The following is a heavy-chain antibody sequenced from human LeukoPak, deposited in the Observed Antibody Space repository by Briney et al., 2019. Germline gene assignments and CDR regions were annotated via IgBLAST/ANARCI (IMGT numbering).Heavy chain of an antibody. J-gene: IGHJ4*02. V-gene: IGHV5-51*01. D-gene: IGHD5-18*01. CDR2: IYPGDSDT. CDR3: ARSGYTYGYRYFDY. CDR1: GYDFTCYY. Sequence: GGSLRLSCKGSGYDFTCYYIAWVRQMPGKGLEWMGVIYPGDSDTRYSPSFQGQVTISADKSISTAYLQWSSLRASDTAMYYCARSGYTYGYRYFDYWGQGTLVTVSS.